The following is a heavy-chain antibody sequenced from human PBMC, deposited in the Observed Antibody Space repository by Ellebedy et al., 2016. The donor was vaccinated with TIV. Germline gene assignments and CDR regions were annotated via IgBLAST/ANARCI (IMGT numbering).Heavy chain of an antibody. CDR2: ISYDGNSK. CDR1: GFIFSNYG. J-gene: IGHJ4*02. Sequence: GESLKISCAASGFIFSNYGMHWVRQAPGKGLEWVAMISYDGNSKYYADSVKGRSTVSRDNSDSTLYLQMNSLTVEDTAVYYCAKVFNRYESSWFPWLGGPDSWGQGALVNVSS. CDR3: AKVFNRYESSWFPWLGGPDS. D-gene: IGHD6-13*01. V-gene: IGHV3-30*18.